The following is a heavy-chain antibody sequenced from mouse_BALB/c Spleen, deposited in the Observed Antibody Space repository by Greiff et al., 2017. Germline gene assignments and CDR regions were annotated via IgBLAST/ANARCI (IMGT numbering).Heavy chain of an antibody. CDR3: ARSIWGYAMDD. V-gene: IGHV5-17*02. D-gene: IGHD1-1*02. Sequence: EVQVVESGGGLVQPGGSRKLSCAASGFTFSSFGMHWVRQAPEKGLEWVAYISSGSSNIYYADTVKGRFTISRDNPKNTLFIQRTSLRSEDTAMYYCARSIWGYAMDDWGQGTSVTVSS. CDR2: ISSGSSNI. J-gene: IGHJ4*01. CDR1: GFTFSSFG.